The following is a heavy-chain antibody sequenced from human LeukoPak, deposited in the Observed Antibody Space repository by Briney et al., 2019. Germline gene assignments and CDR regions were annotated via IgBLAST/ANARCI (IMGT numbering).Heavy chain of an antibody. D-gene: IGHD6-6*01. Sequence: AGGSLRLSCAASGFTFSSYSMNWVRQAPGKGLEWVSSISSSSSYIYYADSVKGRFTISRDNAKNSLYLQMNSLRAEDTAVYYCARDQFPIYSSSSYYYYGMDVWGQGTTVTVSS. CDR2: ISSSSSYI. CDR3: ARDQFPIYSSSSYYYYGMDV. V-gene: IGHV3-21*01. CDR1: GFTFSSYS. J-gene: IGHJ6*02.